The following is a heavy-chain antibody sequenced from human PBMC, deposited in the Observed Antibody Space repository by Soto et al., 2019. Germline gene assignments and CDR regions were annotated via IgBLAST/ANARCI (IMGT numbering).Heavy chain of an antibody. CDR1: RFTFSSYG. CDR3: AKESVVVITDY. CDR2: ISYDGSIK. J-gene: IGHJ4*02. D-gene: IGHD3-22*01. Sequence: QVQLVESGGGVVQPGRSLRLSCAASRFTFSSYGMHWVRQAPGKGLEWVAVISYDGSIKYYADSVKGRFTISRDNSKNTLYLQMNSLRAEDTAVYYCAKESVVVITDYWGQGTLVTVSS. V-gene: IGHV3-30*18.